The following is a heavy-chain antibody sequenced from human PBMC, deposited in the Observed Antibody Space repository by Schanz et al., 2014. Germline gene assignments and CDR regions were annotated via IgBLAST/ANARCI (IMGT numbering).Heavy chain of an antibody. J-gene: IGHJ4*02. Sequence: EVQLVESGGGLVQPGGSLRLSCVASGFTFSNYWMTWVRQAPGKGLEWVANIKEDGSVKDYVDSVKGRFTISRDNAKNSLYLEMNSLRAEDTAVYYCARDLPRTFLFDYWGQGTLVTVSS. CDR1: GFTFSNYW. V-gene: IGHV3-7*01. CDR2: IKEDGSVK. CDR3: ARDLPRTFLFDY.